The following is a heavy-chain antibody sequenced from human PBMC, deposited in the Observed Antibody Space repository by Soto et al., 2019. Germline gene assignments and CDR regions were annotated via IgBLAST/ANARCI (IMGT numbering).Heavy chain of an antibody. Sequence: EVQLVESGGGLVQPGGSPKLSCAASGFTFSGSAMHWVRQASGKGLEWVGRIRSKANSYATAYAASVKGRFTISRDDSKNMAYLQMNSLKTEDTAVYYCTRRSSSSFEYYYYYGMDVWGQGTTVTVSS. V-gene: IGHV3-73*02. CDR1: GFTFSGSA. D-gene: IGHD6-6*01. CDR3: TRRSSSSFEYYYYYGMDV. J-gene: IGHJ6*02. CDR2: IRSKANSYAT.